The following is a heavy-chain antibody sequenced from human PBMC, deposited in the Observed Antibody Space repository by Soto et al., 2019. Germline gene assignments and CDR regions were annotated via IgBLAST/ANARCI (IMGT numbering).Heavy chain of an antibody. J-gene: IGHJ4*02. D-gene: IGHD4-17*01. V-gene: IGHV3-23*01. CDR2: ISGSDGST. CDR3: AKDPGGRLTTVSGLNDY. Sequence: GGSLRLSCAASGFTFSSYAMSWVRQAPGKGLEWVSAISGSDGSTYYADSVKGRFTISRDNSKNTLYLQMNSLRAEDTAVYYCAKDPGGRLTTVSGLNDYWGQGTLVTVSS. CDR1: GFTFSSYA.